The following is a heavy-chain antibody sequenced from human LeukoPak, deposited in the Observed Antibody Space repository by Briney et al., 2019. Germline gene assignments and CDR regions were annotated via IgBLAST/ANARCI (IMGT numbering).Heavy chain of an antibody. CDR1: GFTVSNNY. J-gene: IGHJ3*02. CDR3: ARGLAVGGTGVWAFDI. V-gene: IGHV3-66*01. Sequence: GSLRLSCAASGFTVSNNYMSWVRQAPGKGLEWGSVIYKVGNTFYADFVKGRFTISRDNSKNTLYLHMNSLRAEDTALYYCARGLAVGGTGVWAFDIWGQGTMVTVSS. D-gene: IGHD1-26*01. CDR2: IYKVGNT.